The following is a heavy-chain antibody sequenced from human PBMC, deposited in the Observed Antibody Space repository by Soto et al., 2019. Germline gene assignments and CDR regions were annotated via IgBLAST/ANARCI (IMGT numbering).Heavy chain of an antibody. D-gene: IGHD4-4*01. V-gene: IGHV1-69*02. Sequence: SVKVSCKASGGTFRSYTISWVRQAPGQGLEWMGRIIPILGIANYAQKFQGRVTITADKSTSTAYMELSSLRSEDTAVYYCAIRAYSNSPNYYYGMDVWGQGTTVTVSS. CDR1: GGTFRSYT. J-gene: IGHJ6*02. CDR3: AIRAYSNSPNYYYGMDV. CDR2: IIPILGIA.